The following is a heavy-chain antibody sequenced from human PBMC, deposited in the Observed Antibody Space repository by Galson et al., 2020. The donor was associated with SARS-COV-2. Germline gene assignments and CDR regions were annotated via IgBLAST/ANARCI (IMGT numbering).Heavy chain of an antibody. V-gene: IGHV3-21*01. CDR1: GFTFSSYS. Sequence: GGSLRLSCAASGFTFSSYSMNWVRHAPGKGLERVSSISSSSSYIYYADSVKGRFTISRDNAKNSLYLQMNSLRAEDTAVYYCARGAPWGYAVGYYYYYGMDVWGQGTTVTVSS. CDR2: ISSSSSYI. D-gene: IGHD1-26*01. CDR3: ARGAPWGYAVGYYYYYGMDV. J-gene: IGHJ6*02.